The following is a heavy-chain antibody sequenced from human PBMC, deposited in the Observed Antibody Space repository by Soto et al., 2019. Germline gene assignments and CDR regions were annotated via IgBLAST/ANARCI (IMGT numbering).Heavy chain of an antibody. Sequence: EVQLLESGGGLVQPGGSLRLSCAASGFTFSSFAMSWVRQAPGKGLEWVSGISNSGGSVTYADSVKGRFTISRDNSKNTLSLEMNSLRAEDTALYYCAKVKWTYGSVSDIWGQGTMVTVSS. J-gene: IGHJ3*02. CDR1: GFTFSSFA. CDR2: ISNSGGSV. CDR3: AKVKWTYGSVSDI. V-gene: IGHV3-23*01. D-gene: IGHD4-17*01.